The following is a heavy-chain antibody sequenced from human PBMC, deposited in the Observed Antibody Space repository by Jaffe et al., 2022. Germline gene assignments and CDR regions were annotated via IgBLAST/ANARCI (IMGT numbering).Heavy chain of an antibody. CDR1: GFTFSSYA. Sequence: EVQLLESGGGLVQPGGSLRLSCAASGFTFSSYAMSWVRQAPGKGLEWVSAISGSGGSTYYADSVKGRFTISRDNSKNTLYLQMNSLRAEDTAVYYCAKVGYDSSSWYRYLPNKYYFDYWGQGTLVTVSS. V-gene: IGHV3-23*01. D-gene: IGHD6-13*01. CDR3: AKVGYDSSSWYRYLPNKYYFDY. J-gene: IGHJ4*02. CDR2: ISGSGGST.